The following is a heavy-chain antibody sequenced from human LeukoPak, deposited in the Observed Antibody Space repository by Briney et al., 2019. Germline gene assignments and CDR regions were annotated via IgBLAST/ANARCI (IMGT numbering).Heavy chain of an antibody. J-gene: IGHJ4*02. Sequence: GGSLRLSCAASGFTVSSNYMSWVRQPPGKGLEWVSAISGSGGSTYYADSVKGRFTISRDNSKNTLYLQMNSLRAEDTAVYYCAKRDNYDFWSAPYWGQGTLVTVSS. CDR3: AKRDNYDFWSAPY. V-gene: IGHV3-23*01. CDR2: ISGSGGST. D-gene: IGHD3-3*01. CDR1: GFTVSSNY.